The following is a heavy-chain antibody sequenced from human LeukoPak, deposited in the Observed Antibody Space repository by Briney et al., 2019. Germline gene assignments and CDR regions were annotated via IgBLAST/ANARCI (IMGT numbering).Heavy chain of an antibody. Sequence: SETLSLTCTVSGGSISSSSYYWGWIRQPPGKGLEWIGSIYYSGSTNYNPSLKSRVTISVDTSKNQFSLKLSSVTAADTAVYYCARGLGRRITIFGYWGQGTLVTVSS. CDR1: GGSISSSSYY. D-gene: IGHD3-3*01. J-gene: IGHJ4*02. CDR2: IYYSGST. CDR3: ARGLGRRITIFGY. V-gene: IGHV4-39*07.